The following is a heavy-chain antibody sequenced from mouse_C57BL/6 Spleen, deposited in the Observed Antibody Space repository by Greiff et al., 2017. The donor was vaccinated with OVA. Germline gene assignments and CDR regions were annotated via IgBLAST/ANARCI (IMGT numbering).Heavy chain of an antibody. D-gene: IGHD1-1*01. J-gene: IGHJ2*01. V-gene: IGHV3-1*01. CDR3: ARGDTTVVAIDY. Sequence: EVKVEESGPGMVKPSQSLSLTCTVTGYSITSGYDWHWIRHFPGNKLEWMGYISYSGSTNYNPSLKSRISITHDTSKNHFFLKLNSVTTEDTATYYCARGDTTVVAIDYWGQGTTLTVSS. CDR1: GYSITSGYD. CDR2: ISYSGST.